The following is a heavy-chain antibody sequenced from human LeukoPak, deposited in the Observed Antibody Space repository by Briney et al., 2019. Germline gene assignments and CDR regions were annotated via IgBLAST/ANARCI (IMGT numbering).Heavy chain of an antibody. J-gene: IGHJ6*03. CDR1: GGSFSGYY. V-gene: IGHV4-34*01. D-gene: IGHD5-18*01. CDR3: ARQGLDTAMVRVPPFRYYYYMDV. CDR2: INHSGST. Sequence: SETLSLTCAVYGGSFSGYYWSWIRQPPGKGLEWIGQINHSGSTNYNPSLTSRVTISVDTSKNQFSLKLSSVTAADTAVYYCARQGLDTAMVRVPPFRYYYYMDVWGKGTTVTVSS.